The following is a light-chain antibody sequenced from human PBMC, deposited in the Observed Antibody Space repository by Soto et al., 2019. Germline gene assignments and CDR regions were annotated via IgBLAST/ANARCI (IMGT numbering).Light chain of an antibody. Sequence: EIVLTQSPGTLSLSPGERATLSCRASHSVSSSYLAWYQQKPGQAPRLLIYGASSRATGIPDRFSGSGSGTDFTLTTSRLEPEDFAVYYCQQYGSSPPITFCQGTRLESK. V-gene: IGKV3-20*01. CDR1: HSVSSSY. CDR2: GAS. J-gene: IGKJ5*01. CDR3: QQYGSSPPIT.